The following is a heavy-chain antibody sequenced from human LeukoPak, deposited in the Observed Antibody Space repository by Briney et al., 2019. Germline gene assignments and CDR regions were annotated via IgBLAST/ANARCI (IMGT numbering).Heavy chain of an antibody. CDR2: ISGSGGST. Sequence: GGSLRLSCAASGFTFSSYAMSWVRQAPGKGLEWVSAISGSGGSTYYADSVKGRFTISRDNSKDMLYLQMNSLRAEDTAVYYCAKKGSSYFDYWGQGTLVTVSS. CDR1: GFTFSSYA. V-gene: IGHV3-23*01. J-gene: IGHJ4*02. CDR3: AKKGSSYFDY.